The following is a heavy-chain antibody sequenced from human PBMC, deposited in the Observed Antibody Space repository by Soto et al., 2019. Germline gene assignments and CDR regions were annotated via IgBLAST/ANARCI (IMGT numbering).Heavy chain of an antibody. CDR3: ARVYYDILTGSHLRWFDP. Sequence: ASVKVSCKTSGYTFTIYAMHWVRQAPGQRLEWMGWINAGNGNTKYSQKFQGRVTITRDTSASTAYMELSSLRSEDTAVYYCARVYYDILTGSHLRWFDPWGQGTLVTVSS. CDR2: INAGNGNT. CDR1: GYTFTIYA. D-gene: IGHD3-9*01. V-gene: IGHV1-3*01. J-gene: IGHJ5*02.